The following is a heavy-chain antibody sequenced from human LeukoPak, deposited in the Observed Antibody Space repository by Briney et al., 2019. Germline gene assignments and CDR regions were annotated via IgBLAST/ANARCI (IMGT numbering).Heavy chain of an antibody. D-gene: IGHD3-22*01. Sequence: ETLPLTCAVYGGSFSGYYWSWIRQPPGKGLEWVANIKQDGSEKYYVDSVKGRFTISRDNAKNSLYLQMNSLRAEDTAVYYCARLRGYYYDSSGYHWGQGTLVTVSS. V-gene: IGHV3-7*03. J-gene: IGHJ4*02. CDR1: GGSFSGYY. CDR3: ARLRGYYYDSSGYH. CDR2: IKQDGSEK.